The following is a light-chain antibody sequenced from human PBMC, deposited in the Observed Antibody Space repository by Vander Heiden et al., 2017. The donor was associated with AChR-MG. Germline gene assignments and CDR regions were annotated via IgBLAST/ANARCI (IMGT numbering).Light chain of an antibody. CDR3: QTWGTGIVV. CDR1: SGPGSYA. J-gene: IGLJ2*01. CDR2: LTNDGSH. V-gene: IGLV4-69*01. Sequence: QLVLTQSPSASASLGGSVTLTCPLSSGPGSYAIAWHQQHSEKGPRYLMKLTNDGSHCKGDGIPDRFSGSVSGPERYLTISSLQSEDEADYYCQTWGTGIVVFGGGTKLTV.